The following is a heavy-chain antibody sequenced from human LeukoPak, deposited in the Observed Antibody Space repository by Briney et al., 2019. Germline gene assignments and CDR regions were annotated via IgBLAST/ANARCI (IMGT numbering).Heavy chain of an antibody. CDR3: ASEYYYESSGYYRYYFDY. J-gene: IGHJ4*02. CDR2: IIPIFGTA. Sequence: APVKLSCKPSGATFSSYAISWVGQAPGHGLEWMGGIIPIFGTANYAQKFQGRVTITADESTSTAYMELSSLISEDTAVYYCASEYYYESSGYYRYYFDYWGQGTLVTVSS. CDR1: GATFSSYA. D-gene: IGHD3-22*01. V-gene: IGHV1-69*13.